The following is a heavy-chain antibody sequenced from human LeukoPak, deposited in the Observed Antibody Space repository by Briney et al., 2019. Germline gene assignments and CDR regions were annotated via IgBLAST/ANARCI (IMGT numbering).Heavy chain of an antibody. J-gene: IGHJ6*02. CDR2: IIPIFGTA. CDR1: GGTFSSYA. CDR3: ARRHSERSYYDFWSGNSMDV. D-gene: IGHD3-3*01. Sequence: SVKVSCKASGGTFSSYAISWVRQAPGQGLEWMGGIIPIFGTANYAQKFQGRVTITADESTSTAYMELSSLRSEDTAVYYCARRHSERSYYDFWSGNSMDVWGQGTTVTVSS. V-gene: IGHV1-69*13.